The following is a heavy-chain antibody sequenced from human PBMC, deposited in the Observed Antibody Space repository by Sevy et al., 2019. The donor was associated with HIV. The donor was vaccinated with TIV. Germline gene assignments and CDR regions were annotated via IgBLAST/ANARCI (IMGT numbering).Heavy chain of an antibody. V-gene: IGHV3-15*01. CDR1: GFTFSYAW. D-gene: IGHD2-8*02. Sequence: GESLKISCVASGFTFSYAWMSWVRQAPGKGLEWVGRIMSKSDGGTTDYAAPVKGRFTISRDDSKNTLYLQMKSLKIEDTANYYCTADPIIVLLVTDGMDVWGQGTTVTVSS. CDR2: IMSKSDGGTT. CDR3: TADPIIVLLVTDGMDV. J-gene: IGHJ6*02.